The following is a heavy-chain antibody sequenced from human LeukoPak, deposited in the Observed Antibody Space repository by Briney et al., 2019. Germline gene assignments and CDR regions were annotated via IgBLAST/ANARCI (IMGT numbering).Heavy chain of an antibody. J-gene: IGHJ5*02. CDR2: ISYDGSNK. V-gene: IGHV3-30-3*01. CDR3: ARDPVDTAMALNWFDP. D-gene: IGHD5-18*01. CDR1: GFTFSSYA. Sequence: GGSLRLSCAASGFTFSSYAMRWVRQAPGKGLEWVAVISYDGSNKYYADPVKGRFTISRDNSKNTLYLQMNSLRAEDTAVYYCARDPVDTAMALNWFDPWGQGTLVTVSS.